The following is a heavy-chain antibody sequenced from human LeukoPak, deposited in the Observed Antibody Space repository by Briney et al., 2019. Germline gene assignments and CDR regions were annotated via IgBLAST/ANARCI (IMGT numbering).Heavy chain of an antibody. CDR3: ARVLYSSSWPLDY. V-gene: IGHV3-66*01. D-gene: IGHD6-13*01. CDR2: IYSGGST. J-gene: IGHJ4*02. CDR1: GFTVSSNY. Sequence: GGSLRLSCAASGFTVSSNYMSWVRQAPGKGLEWVSVIYSGGSTYYADSVKGRFTISRDNSKNTLYLQMNSLRAEDTAVYYCARVLYSSSWPLDYWGQGTLVTVSS.